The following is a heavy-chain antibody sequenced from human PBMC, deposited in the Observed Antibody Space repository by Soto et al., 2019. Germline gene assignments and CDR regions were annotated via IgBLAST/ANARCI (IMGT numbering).Heavy chain of an antibody. J-gene: IGHJ4*02. Sequence: QVQLQESGPGLVKPSQTLSLTCTVSGGSISSGGYYWSWIRQHPGKGLEWIGYIYYSGSTYYNPSLNGRVTKSVDTSKNQSSLKLSSVTAADTAVYYCARDRTSSGWDEWGQGTLVTVSS. CDR3: ARDRTSSGWDE. CDR2: IYYSGST. D-gene: IGHD6-19*01. V-gene: IGHV4-31*03. CDR1: GGSISSGGYY.